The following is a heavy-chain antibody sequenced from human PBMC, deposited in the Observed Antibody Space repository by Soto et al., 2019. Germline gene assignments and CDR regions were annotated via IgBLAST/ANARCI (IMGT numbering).Heavy chain of an antibody. V-gene: IGHV3-33*01. D-gene: IGHD6-13*01. Sequence: GGSLRLSCAASGFTFSSYGMHWVRQAPGKGLEWVAVIWYDGSNKYYADSVKGRFTISRDNSKNTLYLQMNSLRAEDTAVYYCARDRAAAGTVYYYYYYGMDVWGQGTTVTVSS. CDR3: ARDRAAAGTVYYYYYYGMDV. CDR1: GFTFSSYG. CDR2: IWYDGSNK. J-gene: IGHJ6*02.